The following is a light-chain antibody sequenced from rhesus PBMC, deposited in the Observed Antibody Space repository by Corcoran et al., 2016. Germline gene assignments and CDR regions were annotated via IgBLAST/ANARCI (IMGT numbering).Light chain of an antibody. CDR2: EAS. V-gene: IGKV1-28*03. CDR3: LQHNSYPLT. CDR1: QGISSY. Sequence: DIQMTQSPSSLSASVGDTVTITCRASQGISSYLNWFQQKPGKAPKTLIYEASSLESGVPSRFSGSGSGTDFTLTISSLQPEDVAAYYCLQHNSYPLTFGGGTKVEIK. J-gene: IGKJ4*01.